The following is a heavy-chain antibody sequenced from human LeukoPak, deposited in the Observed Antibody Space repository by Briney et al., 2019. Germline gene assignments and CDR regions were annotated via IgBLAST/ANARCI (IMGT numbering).Heavy chain of an antibody. CDR1: GGSISSSNW. CDR2: IYHSGST. J-gene: IGHJ3*01. CDR3: ASAMATHGAFDV. V-gene: IGHV4-4*02. Sequence: SGTLSLTCAVSGGSISSSNWWGWVRQPPGKGLEWIGEIYHSGSTNYNPSLKSRVTISVDKSTNQFPLSLSSVPAADTAVYYCASAMATHGAFDVWGQGTMVTVSS. D-gene: IGHD5-24*01.